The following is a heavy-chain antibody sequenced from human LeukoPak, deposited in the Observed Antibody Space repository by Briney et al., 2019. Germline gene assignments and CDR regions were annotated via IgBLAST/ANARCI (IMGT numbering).Heavy chain of an antibody. Sequence: PGGSLRLSCAPSGFTFSDYSMSWVRQAPGKGLEWVASISTVRTYTFYGDSVKGRFTISRDNAKNSLYLQMSYLTAEDTAVYYCARDGSGLYLYYYMDVWGKGTTVTVSS. D-gene: IGHD6-25*01. CDR2: ISTVRTYT. CDR1: GFTFSDYS. CDR3: ARDGSGLYLYYYMDV. V-gene: IGHV3-21*06. J-gene: IGHJ6*03.